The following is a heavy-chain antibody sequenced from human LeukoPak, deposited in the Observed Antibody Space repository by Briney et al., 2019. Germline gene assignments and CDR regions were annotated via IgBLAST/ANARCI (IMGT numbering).Heavy chain of an antibody. CDR2: ISGSVDTT. CDR1: GFTFSNYP. CDR3: AKVRAVDTAMGDGFDF. J-gene: IGHJ3*01. D-gene: IGHD5-18*01. V-gene: IGHV3-23*01. Sequence: PGGSLRLSCAASGFTFSNYPMSWVRQAPGKGLEWVSAISGSVDTTYYADSVRGRFTISRDNSKNTLYLQMNGLRAEDTAIYYCAKVRAVDTAMGDGFDFWGQGTMVTVSS.